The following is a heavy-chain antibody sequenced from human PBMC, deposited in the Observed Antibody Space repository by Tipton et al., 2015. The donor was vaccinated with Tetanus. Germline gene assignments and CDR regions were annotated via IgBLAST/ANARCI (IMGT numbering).Heavy chain of an antibody. V-gene: IGHV4-4*08. J-gene: IGHJ5*02. CDR1: GDSISSYY. Sequence: TLSLTCTVSGDSISSYYWNWIRQSPVKGLEWIGYINSGSTHYNPSLKSRVTISVDTSKNQFSLNLTSVTAADTDVYYCARDQGGGRVARFNWFDPWGQGTLVTVSS. CDR3: ARDQGGGRVARFNWFDP. CDR2: INSGST. D-gene: IGHD3-16*01.